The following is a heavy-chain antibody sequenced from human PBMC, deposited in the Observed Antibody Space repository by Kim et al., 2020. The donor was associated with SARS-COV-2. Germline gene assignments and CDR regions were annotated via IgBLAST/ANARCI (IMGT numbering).Heavy chain of an antibody. D-gene: IGHD5-12*01. V-gene: IGHV1-69*13. CDR1: GGTFSSYA. Sequence: SVKVSCTASGGTFSSYAFSWVRQAPGQGLEWMGGIIGMFGTANYAQKFQGRVTITADEYTSTAYMELSSLRSEDTAVYYCARARGYKYGSDMGVPDHWGQGTLVTVSS. CDR2: IIGMFGTA. CDR3: ARARGYKYGSDMGVPDH. J-gene: IGHJ4*02.